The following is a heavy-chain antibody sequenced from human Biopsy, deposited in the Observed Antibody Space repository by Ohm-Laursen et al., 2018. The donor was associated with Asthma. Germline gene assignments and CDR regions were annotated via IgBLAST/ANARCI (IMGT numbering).Heavy chain of an antibody. D-gene: IGHD3-9*01. CDR3: ARTYYDFLTGQVKDVFGV. CDR1: GYTFISFA. CDR2: VNTCNGDT. J-gene: IGHJ3*01. Sequence: GPSAKVSCKASGYTFISFAIPWVRQAPGQRLEWMGWVNTCNGDTKYSQKFQGRVTITRDTSASTAYMELRSLRSEDPATYYCARTYYDFLTGQVKDVFGVWGQGTMVTVSS. V-gene: IGHV1-3*04.